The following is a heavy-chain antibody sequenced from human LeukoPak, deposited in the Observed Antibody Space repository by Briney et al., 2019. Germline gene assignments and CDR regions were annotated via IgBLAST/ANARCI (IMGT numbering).Heavy chain of an antibody. V-gene: IGHV3-7*03. CDR2: IKQDGSEK. CDR3: ARDALDKDFDY. CDR1: GFTFSNHW. D-gene: IGHD1-1*01. J-gene: IGHJ4*02. Sequence: PGGSLRLSCAASGFTFSNHWMSWVRQAPGKGLEWVANIKQDGSEKYYVDSVKGRFTISRDNAKNSLYLQMNSLRAEDTAVYYCARDALDKDFDYWGQGTLVTVSS.